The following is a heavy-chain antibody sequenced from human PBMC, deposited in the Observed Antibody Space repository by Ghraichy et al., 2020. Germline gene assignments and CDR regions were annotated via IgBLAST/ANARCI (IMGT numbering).Heavy chain of an antibody. D-gene: IGHD1-1*01. J-gene: IGHJ4*02. CDR3: ARKGQLPRTSYFDY. CDR1: GGSISNGAYH. Sequence: SETLSLTCTVSGGSISNGAYHWTWIRQHPGKGLEWIRYIYYSGSTFYNPSLKSRVTFSIDTSKNQFSLNLSSVTAADTAVYYCARKGQLPRTSYFDYWGQATLVTVSS. CDR2: IYYSGST. V-gene: IGHV4-31*03.